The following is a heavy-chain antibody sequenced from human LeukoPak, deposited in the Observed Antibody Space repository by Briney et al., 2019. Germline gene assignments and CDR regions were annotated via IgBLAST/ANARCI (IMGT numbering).Heavy chain of an antibody. CDR3: ARDESGWYSDS. D-gene: IGHD6-19*01. Sequence: GGSLRLSCATSGFAFGDHGMSWVRQVPGKGLEWVSGISWNGGDTDYADSVKGRFTISRDNAKNSLYLQANSLRAEDTALYYCARDESGWYSDSWGQGTLVTVSS. CDR2: ISWNGGDT. CDR1: GFAFGDHG. J-gene: IGHJ4*02. V-gene: IGHV3-20*04.